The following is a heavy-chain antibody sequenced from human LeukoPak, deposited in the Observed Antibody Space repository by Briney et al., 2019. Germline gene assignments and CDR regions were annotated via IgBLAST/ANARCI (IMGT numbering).Heavy chain of an antibody. CDR3: ARVVIGAFDI. D-gene: IGHD3-22*01. J-gene: IGHJ3*02. CDR2: IIPIFGTA. CDR1: GGTFSSYA. Sequence: SVKVSCTASGGTFSSYAISWARQAPGQGLEWMGGIIPIFGTANYAQKFQGRVTITADESTSTAYMELSSLRSEDTAVYYCARVVIGAFDIWGQGTMVTVSS. V-gene: IGHV1-69*13.